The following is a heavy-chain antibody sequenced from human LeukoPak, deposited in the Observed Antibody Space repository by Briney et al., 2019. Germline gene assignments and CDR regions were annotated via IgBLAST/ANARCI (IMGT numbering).Heavy chain of an antibody. Sequence: GRSLRPSCEASGFTFINYGMHWVRRAPGKGLEWVAVVWYDGSNKYYADSVKGRFTISRDNSKNTLYLQMNSLRAEDTAVYYCAKDRDTAMEIEYWGQGTLVTVSS. CDR2: VWYDGSNK. CDR3: AKDRDTAMEIEY. V-gene: IGHV3-33*06. D-gene: IGHD5-18*01. J-gene: IGHJ4*02. CDR1: GFTFINYG.